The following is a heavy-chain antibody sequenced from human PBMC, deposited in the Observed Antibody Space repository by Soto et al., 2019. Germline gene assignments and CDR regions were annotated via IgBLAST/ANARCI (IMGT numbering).Heavy chain of an antibody. CDR2: VYYRGRS. Sequence: SETLSLTCTVSGGSVTKSSYYWGWIRQSAGKGLEWIGSVYYRGRSYSKSSVKSRVTISVDTSKNRFSLSLNSVTASDTAVYFCVSQRTTVPTQAYFDYWGPGALVTVSS. J-gene: IGHJ4*02. D-gene: IGHD4-17*01. V-gene: IGHV4-39*01. CDR1: GGSVTKSSYY. CDR3: VSQRTTVPTQAYFDY.